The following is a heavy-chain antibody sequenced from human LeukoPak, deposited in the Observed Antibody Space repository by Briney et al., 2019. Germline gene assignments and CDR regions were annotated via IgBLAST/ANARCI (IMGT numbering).Heavy chain of an antibody. Sequence: GASVKVSCKASGYTFTSYGISWVRQAPGQGLKWMGWISAYNGNTNYAQKLQGRVTMTTDTSTSTAYMELRSLRSDDTAVYYCARDVGYCSSTSCYAPGYWGQGTLVTVSS. CDR3: ARDVGYCSSTSCYAPGY. CDR1: GYTFTSYG. D-gene: IGHD2-2*01. CDR2: ISAYNGNT. V-gene: IGHV1-18*01. J-gene: IGHJ4*02.